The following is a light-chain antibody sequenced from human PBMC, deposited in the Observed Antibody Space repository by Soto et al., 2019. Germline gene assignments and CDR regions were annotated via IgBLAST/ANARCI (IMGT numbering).Light chain of an antibody. V-gene: IGKV4-1*01. J-gene: IGKJ4*01. Sequence: DILMTHSPDSLAVYLGARASINCKSRQSFLYSSNNKNYLAWYQQKPGQPPKLLIYWASTRESGVPDRFSGSGSGTDFTLTISSLQAEDVAVYYCQQYYNSPLTFGGGTKVDIK. CDR2: WAS. CDR1: QSFLYSSNNKNY. CDR3: QQYYNSPLT.